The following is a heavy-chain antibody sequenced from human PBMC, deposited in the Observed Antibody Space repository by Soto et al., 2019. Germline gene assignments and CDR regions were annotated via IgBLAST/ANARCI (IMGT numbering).Heavy chain of an antibody. CDR2: INAGNGNT. CDR1: GYTFTGYS. Sequence: VGSVKVSCKASGYTFTGYSMHWVRQAPGQRLEWMGWINAGNGNTKYSQKFQGRVTITRDTSASTAYMELSSLRSEDTAVYYCARAVAVPADFDYWGQGTLLTVSS. V-gene: IGHV1-3*01. J-gene: IGHJ4*02. D-gene: IGHD6-19*01. CDR3: ARAVAVPADFDY.